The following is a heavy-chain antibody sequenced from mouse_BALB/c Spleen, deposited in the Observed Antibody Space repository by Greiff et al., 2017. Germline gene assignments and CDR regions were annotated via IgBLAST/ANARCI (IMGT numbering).Heavy chain of an antibody. J-gene: IGHJ1*01. V-gene: IGHV5-12-2*01. Sequence: EVKVVESGGGLVQPGGSLKLSCAASGFTFSSYTMSWVRQTPEKRLEWVAYISNGGGSTYYPDTVKGRFTISRDNAKNTLYLQMSSLKSEDTAMYYCARHPTYYYGSSYWYFDVWGAGTTVTVSS. CDR1: GFTFSSYT. CDR3: ARHPTYYYGSSYWYFDV. CDR2: ISNGGGST. D-gene: IGHD1-1*01.